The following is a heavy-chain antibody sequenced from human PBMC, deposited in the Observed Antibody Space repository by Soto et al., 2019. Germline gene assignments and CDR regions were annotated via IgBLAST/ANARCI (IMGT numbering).Heavy chain of an antibody. J-gene: IGHJ6*02. CDR2: IYPGDSDS. Sequence: GESLKISCKGSGYSFASYWIAWVRQMPGKGLEWMGIIYPGDSDSRYSPSFQGQVTISADKSISTAYLQWNSLKASDTAIYYCARPRSGSYRLDYYGMDVWGQGTTVTVS. V-gene: IGHV5-51*01. D-gene: IGHD3-10*01. CDR3: ARPRSGSYRLDYYGMDV. CDR1: GYSFASYW.